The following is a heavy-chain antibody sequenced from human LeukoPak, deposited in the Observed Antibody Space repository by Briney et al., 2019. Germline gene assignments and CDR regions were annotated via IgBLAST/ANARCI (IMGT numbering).Heavy chain of an antibody. V-gene: IGHV4-59*01. CDR2: IYYSGST. CDR1: GGSISSYY. J-gene: IGHJ4*02. CDR3: ARDYSMVRGVIAD. Sequence: PSETLSLTCTVSGGSISSYYWSWIRQPPGKGLEWIGYIYYSGSTNYNPSLKSRVTISVDTSKNQFSLKLSSVTAADTAVYYCARDYSMVRGVIADWGQGTLVTVSS. D-gene: IGHD3-10*01.